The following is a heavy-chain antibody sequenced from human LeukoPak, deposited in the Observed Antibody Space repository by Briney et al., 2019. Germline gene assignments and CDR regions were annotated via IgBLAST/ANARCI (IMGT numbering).Heavy chain of an antibody. Sequence: GGSLRLSCAASGVTFSSYSMNWVRQAPGKGLEWVSSISSSSSYIYYADSVKGRFTISRDNAKNSLYLQMNSLRAEDTAVYYCARDDSVAAASFYYYGMDVWGQGTTVTVSS. V-gene: IGHV3-21*01. J-gene: IGHJ6*02. CDR2: ISSSSSYI. CDR3: ARDDSVAAASFYYYGMDV. CDR1: GVTFSSYS. D-gene: IGHD6-13*01.